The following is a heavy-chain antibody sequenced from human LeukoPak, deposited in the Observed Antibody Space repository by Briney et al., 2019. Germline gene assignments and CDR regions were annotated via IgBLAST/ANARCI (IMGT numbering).Heavy chain of an antibody. CDR1: GFTFSTYW. V-gene: IGHV3-74*01. CDR2: INSDGSYT. Sequence: PGGSLRLSCTASGFTFSTYWMHWVRQAPGKGLVRVSLINSDGSYTDFVDSVKGRFTISRDNAQSTLYLQMNSLRVEDTAVYYCATELRESGASSRNAFDIWGQGTVVSVSS. D-gene: IGHD2-15*01. CDR3: ATELRESGASSRNAFDI. J-gene: IGHJ3*02.